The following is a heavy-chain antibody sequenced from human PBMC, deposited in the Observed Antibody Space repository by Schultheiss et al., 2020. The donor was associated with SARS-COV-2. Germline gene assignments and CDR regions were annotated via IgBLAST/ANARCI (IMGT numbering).Heavy chain of an antibody. J-gene: IGHJ5*02. Sequence: ASVKDSCKASGGTFSSYGISWVRQAPGQGLEWMGIINPSGSSTSYAQKFQGRVTMTRDTSTSTVYMELSSLRSEETAVYYCARDRTYSGSYLFWVDPWGQGTLVTVSS. CDR3: ARDRTYSGSYLFWVDP. CDR2: INPSGSST. CDR1: GGTFSSYG. V-gene: IGHV1-46*03. D-gene: IGHD1-26*01.